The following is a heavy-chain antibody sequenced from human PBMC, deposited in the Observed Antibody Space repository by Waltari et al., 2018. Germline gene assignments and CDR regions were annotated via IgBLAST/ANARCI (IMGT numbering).Heavy chain of an antibody. D-gene: IGHD3-3*01. J-gene: IGHJ4*02. CDR3: ARVDGNYDFWSGYYDPPAIDY. V-gene: IGHV7-4-1*02. CDR2: INTNTGNP. CDR1: GYTFTSYA. Sequence: QVQLVQSGSELKKPGASVKVSCKASGYTFTSYAMNWVRQAPGQGLEWMGWINTNTGNPTYAQGFTGRFVFSVETSVSTAYLKISSLKAEDTAVYYCARVDGNYDFWSGYYDPPAIDYWGQGTLVTVSS.